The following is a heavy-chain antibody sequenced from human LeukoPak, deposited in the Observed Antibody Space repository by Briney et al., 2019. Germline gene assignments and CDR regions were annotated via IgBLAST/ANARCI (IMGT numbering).Heavy chain of an antibody. CDR2: ISWDSGSI. D-gene: IGHD6-13*01. Sequence: GGSLRLSCAASGFTFDDSAMHWVRQAPGKGLEWDSGISWDSGSIGYADSVKGRVTVSRDNAKNSLYLQMNSLRAEDTALYYCAKVRPSSSWYDGCDYWGQGTLVTVSS. J-gene: IGHJ4*02. CDR3: AKVRPSSSWYDGCDY. V-gene: IGHV3-9*01. CDR1: GFTFDDSA.